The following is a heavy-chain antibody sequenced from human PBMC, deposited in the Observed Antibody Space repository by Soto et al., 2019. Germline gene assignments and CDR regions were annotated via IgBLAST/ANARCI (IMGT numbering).Heavy chain of an antibody. V-gene: IGHV3-30*18. D-gene: IGHD3-9*01. Sequence: QVQLVESGGGVVQPGRSLRLSCAGSGFSFNNYAMHWVRQAPGKGLEWVALISYDGSNRYYADSVKGRFTISRDSSKNTLYLQMNSLRADDTAVYYCAKPRALWLPYFDYWGQGTLVTVSS. CDR1: GFSFNNYA. CDR3: AKPRALWLPYFDY. J-gene: IGHJ4*02. CDR2: ISYDGSNR.